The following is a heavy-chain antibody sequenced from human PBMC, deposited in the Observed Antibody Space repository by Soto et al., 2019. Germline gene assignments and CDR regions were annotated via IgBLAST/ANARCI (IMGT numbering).Heavy chain of an antibody. D-gene: IGHD2-15*01. J-gene: IGHJ3*02. Sequence: GASVKVSCKASGYTFTSYYMHWVRQAPGQGLEWMGIINPSGGSTSYAQKFQGRVTMTRDTSTSTVYMELSSLRSEDTAVYYCARDSPDRINCSGGSCARHAFDIWGQGPMVTVSS. CDR3: ARDSPDRINCSGGSCARHAFDI. V-gene: IGHV1-46*01. CDR2: INPSGGST. CDR1: GYTFTSYY.